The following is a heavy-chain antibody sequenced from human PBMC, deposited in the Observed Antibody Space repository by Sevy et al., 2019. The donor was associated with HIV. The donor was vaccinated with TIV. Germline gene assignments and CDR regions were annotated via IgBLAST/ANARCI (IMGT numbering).Heavy chain of an antibody. CDR3: ITDPEYRGYDEEVINYYYYGMDV. D-gene: IGHD5-12*01. V-gene: IGHV3-15*01. CDR2: ITSEIDGGAI. Sequence: GESLKISCAASGFTFSSAWMSWVRQAPGKGLEWVGRITSEIDGGAIDYAAPVKGRFSISREDSKNTVYLQMKSLKTEDTAVYHCITDPEYRGYDEEVINYYYYGMDVWGQGTTVTVSS. CDR1: GFTFSSAW. J-gene: IGHJ6*02.